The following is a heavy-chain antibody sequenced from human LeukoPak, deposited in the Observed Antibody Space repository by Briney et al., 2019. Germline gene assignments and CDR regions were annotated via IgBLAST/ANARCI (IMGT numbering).Heavy chain of an antibody. Sequence: ASVKVSCKASGGTFSNFAISWVRQAPGQGLQWMGGIIPIFGTASYAQKFQGRVTITTDESTSTAYMELRSLRSEDTAVYYCARAQEDYRNFNNKWFDPWGQGTLVTVSS. CDR2: IIPIFGTA. J-gene: IGHJ5*02. CDR3: ARAQEDYRNFNNKWFDP. V-gene: IGHV1-69*05. D-gene: IGHD4-11*01. CDR1: GGTFSNFA.